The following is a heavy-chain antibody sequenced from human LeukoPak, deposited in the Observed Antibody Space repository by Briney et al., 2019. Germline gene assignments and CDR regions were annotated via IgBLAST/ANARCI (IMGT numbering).Heavy chain of an antibody. Sequence: GSLRLSCAASGFTFSNSAMSWIRQPPGKGLEWIGEINHSGSTNNNPSLKSRVTISVDTSKNQFSLKLSSVTAADTAVYYCARGRIAVAGTKYKSGSSWFDPWGQGTLVTVSS. V-gene: IGHV4-34*01. D-gene: IGHD6-19*01. CDR3: ARGRIAVAGTKYKSGSSWFDP. J-gene: IGHJ5*02. CDR1: GFTFSNSA. CDR2: INHSGST.